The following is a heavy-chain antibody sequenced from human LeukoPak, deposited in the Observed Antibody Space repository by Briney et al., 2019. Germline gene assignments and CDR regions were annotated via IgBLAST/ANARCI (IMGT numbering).Heavy chain of an antibody. CDR1: GGSFSGDY. V-gene: IGHV4-34*01. CDR2: INHSGST. Sequence: SETLSLTFAVYGGSFSGDYWSWIRQPPGKGLEWIGEINHSGSTNYNPSLKSRVTISVDTSKNQFSLKLSSVTAADTAAYYCARGLRLLWFGELCWFDPWGQGTLVTVSS. D-gene: IGHD3-10*01. J-gene: IGHJ5*02. CDR3: ARGLRLLWFGELCWFDP.